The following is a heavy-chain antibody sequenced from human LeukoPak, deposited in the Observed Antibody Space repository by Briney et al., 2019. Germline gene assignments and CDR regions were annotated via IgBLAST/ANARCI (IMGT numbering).Heavy chain of an antibody. CDR1: GFTYSSYA. CDR3: AKDRDVWGSLLDY. Sequence: GGSLRLSCAASGFTYSSYAMNWVRQAPGKGLEWVSTISGSGASTYYADSVKGRFTISGDNSKNTLYLQMNSLRAEDTAVYYCAKDRDVWGSLLDYWGQGTLVTVSS. CDR2: ISGSGAST. D-gene: IGHD3-16*01. V-gene: IGHV3-23*01. J-gene: IGHJ4*02.